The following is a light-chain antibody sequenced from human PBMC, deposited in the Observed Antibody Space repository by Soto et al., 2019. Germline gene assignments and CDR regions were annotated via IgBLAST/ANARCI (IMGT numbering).Light chain of an antibody. V-gene: IGLV2-23*01. CDR2: EGG. J-gene: IGLJ1*01. CDR3: CSFARSTTFYV. Sequence: QSALNQPASVSGSPGQSITISCTGTSSDVGSSNLVSWYQQHPGKAPKLIIFEGGRRPSGVSGRFSGSKSGNTASLTISGLQAEDEADYYCCSFARSTTFYVFGTGTRSPS. CDR1: SSDVGSSNL.